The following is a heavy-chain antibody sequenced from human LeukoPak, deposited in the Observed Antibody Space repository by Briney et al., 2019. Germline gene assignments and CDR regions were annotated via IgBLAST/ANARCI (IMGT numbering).Heavy chain of an antibody. CDR3: ARDRGVAVNYYGMDV. CDR1: GYTLTGYY. Sequence: ASVKVSCKASGYTLTGYYMHWVRQAPGQGLEWMGWLNPNSGGTNYAQKFQGRVTMTRDTSISTAYMELSRLRSDDTAVYYCARDRGVAVNYYGMDVWGQETTVTVSS. CDR2: LNPNSGGT. J-gene: IGHJ6*02. D-gene: IGHD3-10*01. V-gene: IGHV1-2*02.